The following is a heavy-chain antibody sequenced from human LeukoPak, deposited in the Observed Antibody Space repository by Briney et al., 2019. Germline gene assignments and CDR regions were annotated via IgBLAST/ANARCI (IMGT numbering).Heavy chain of an antibody. J-gene: IGHJ4*02. Sequence: SETLSLTCTVSGGSITSSSYYWSWIRQPPGKGLEWIGEINHSGSTNYNPSLKSRVTISVDTSKNQFSLKLSSVTAADTAVYYCARGWIQLWFNYWGQGTLVTVSS. D-gene: IGHD5-18*01. CDR1: GGSITSSSYY. CDR3: ARGWIQLWFNY. CDR2: INHSGST. V-gene: IGHV4-39*07.